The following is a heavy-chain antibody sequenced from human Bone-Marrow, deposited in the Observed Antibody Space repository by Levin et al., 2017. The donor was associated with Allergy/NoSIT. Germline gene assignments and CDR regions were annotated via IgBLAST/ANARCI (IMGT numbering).Heavy chain of an antibody. Sequence: SQTLSLPCTVSGASIRSFYWSWIRQPPGKGLEWIGYIYYSGSTNYSPSLNSRVSMSADMSRNQVYLTMSSVTAADTAVYYCARQAVPAAMNGFDSWGQGTLVTVSS. V-gene: IGHV4-59*08. J-gene: IGHJ5*01. D-gene: IGHD2-2*01. CDR2: IYYSGST. CDR3: ARQAVPAAMNGFDS. CDR1: GASIRSFY.